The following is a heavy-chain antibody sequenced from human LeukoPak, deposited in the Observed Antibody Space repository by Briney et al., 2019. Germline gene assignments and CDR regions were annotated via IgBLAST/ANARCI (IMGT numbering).Heavy chain of an antibody. V-gene: IGHV1-46*01. CDR3: ARNSGSDFDY. Sequence: ASVKVSCKASGYTFTSYYIVWVRQAPGQGLEWMGRIDPSGGSTSYAQKFQGRVTMTRGTSTSTVYMELSSLISEDTAVYYCARNSGSDFDYWGQGTLVTVSS. D-gene: IGHD3-10*01. J-gene: IGHJ4*02. CDR2: IDPSGGST. CDR1: GYTFTSYY.